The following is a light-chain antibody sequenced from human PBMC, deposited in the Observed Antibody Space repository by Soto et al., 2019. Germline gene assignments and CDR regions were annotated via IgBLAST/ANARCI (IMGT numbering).Light chain of an antibody. J-gene: IGKJ1*01. CDR3: QQYNSYSLT. Sequence: STLSASVGDRVTITCRASQSISSWLAWYQQKPGKAPKLLIYDASSLESGVPSRFSGSGSGTEFTLTISSLQPDDFATYYCQQYNSYSLTFGQGTKVDIK. V-gene: IGKV1-5*01. CDR1: QSISSW. CDR2: DAS.